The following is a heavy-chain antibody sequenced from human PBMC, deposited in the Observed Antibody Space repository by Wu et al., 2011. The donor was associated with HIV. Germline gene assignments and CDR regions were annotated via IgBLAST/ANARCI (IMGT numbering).Heavy chain of an antibody. J-gene: IGHJ4*02. Sequence: QVQLVQSGAEVKRPGSSVRVSCRASGDTFMSFAFSWVRQAPGEGLEWMGRIIPILEKPKYAQKYQGRVAITADESTSTAYMELSSLGSEDTAVYYCTGPRGYSYGSFDYWGQGTLVIVSS. D-gene: IGHD5-18*01. V-gene: IGHV1-69*15. CDR1: GDTFMSFA. CDR3: TGPRGYSYGSFDY. CDR2: IIPILEKP.